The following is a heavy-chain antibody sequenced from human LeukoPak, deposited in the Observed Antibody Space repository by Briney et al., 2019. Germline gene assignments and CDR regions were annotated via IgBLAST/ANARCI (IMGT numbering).Heavy chain of an antibody. V-gene: IGHV1-69*01. J-gene: IGHJ4*02. Sequence: GSSVKVSCKASGGTFSSYAISWVRQAPGQGLEWMGXXXPXFGTANYAQKFQGRVTITADESTSTAYMELSSLRSEDTAVYYCARDRIGSDYVWGSYRPMDYWGQGTLVTVSS. CDR1: GGTFSSYA. CDR3: ARDRIGSDYVWGSYRPMDY. CDR2: XXPXFGTA. D-gene: IGHD3-16*02.